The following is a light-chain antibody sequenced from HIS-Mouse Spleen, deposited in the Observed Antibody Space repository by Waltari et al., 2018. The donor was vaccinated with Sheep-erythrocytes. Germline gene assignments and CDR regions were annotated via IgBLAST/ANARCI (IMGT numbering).Light chain of an antibody. CDR1: SSDVGGYNY. Sequence: QSALTQPRSVSGSPGQSVTISCTGTSSDVGGYNYLSGYQQQPGNAPKLMMYDVSKRPAGVPDRFSGSKSGNTASLTISGLQAEDEADYYCCSYAGSYNHVFATGTKVTVL. J-gene: IGLJ1*01. V-gene: IGLV2-11*01. CDR2: DVS. CDR3: CSYAGSYNHV.